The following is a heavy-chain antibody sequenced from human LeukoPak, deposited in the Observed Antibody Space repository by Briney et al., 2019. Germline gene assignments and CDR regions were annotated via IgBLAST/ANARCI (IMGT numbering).Heavy chain of an antibody. CDR1: GLTVSSTS. CDR2: FLSDGRI. CDR3: ASYRRAYDI. D-gene: IGHD1-26*01. J-gene: IGHJ3*02. V-gene: IGHV3-53*01. Sequence: PGGSLRLSCAASGLTVSSTSMTWVRQAPGKGLEWVSDFLSDGRIYYADSVKGRFTISKDNSQNTVNLQMDSLRAEDAAIYYCASYRRAYDIWGQGTVVTVAS.